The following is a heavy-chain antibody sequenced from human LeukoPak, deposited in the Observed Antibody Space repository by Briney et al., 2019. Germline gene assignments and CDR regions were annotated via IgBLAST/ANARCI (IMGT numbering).Heavy chain of an antibody. CDR2: IYYSGST. CDR3: ARRTYFYDSSGYYFDY. D-gene: IGHD3-22*01. Sequence: SETLSLTCTVSGGFLSSYYWSWIRQPPGKGLECIGYIYYSGSTNYNPSLKSRVTISVDTSKNQLSLKLSSVTAADTAVYYCARRTYFYDSSGYYFDYWGQGTLGTVSS. CDR1: GGFLSSYY. V-gene: IGHV4-59*01. J-gene: IGHJ4*02.